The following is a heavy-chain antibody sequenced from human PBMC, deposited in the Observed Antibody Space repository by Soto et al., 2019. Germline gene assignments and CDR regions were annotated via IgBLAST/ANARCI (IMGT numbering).Heavy chain of an antibody. D-gene: IGHD6-13*01. CDR2: ISGSGGST. V-gene: IGHV3-23*01. Sequence: GGSLRLSCAASGFAFSSYAMSWVRQAPGKGLEWVSAISGSGGSTYYADSVKGRFTISRDNSKNTLYLQMNSLRAEDTAVYYCAEGLGIAAAGANWFDPWGQGTLVTVSS. CDR3: AEGLGIAAAGANWFDP. J-gene: IGHJ5*02. CDR1: GFAFSSYA.